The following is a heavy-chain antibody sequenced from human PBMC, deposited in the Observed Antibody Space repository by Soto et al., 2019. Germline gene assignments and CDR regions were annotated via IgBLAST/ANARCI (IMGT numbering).Heavy chain of an antibody. V-gene: IGHV3-48*03. D-gene: IGHD5-12*01. Sequence: GGSLRLSCAASGFTFSSYEMNWVRQAPGKGLEWVSYISSSGSTIYYADSVKGRFTISRDNAKNSLYLQMNSLRAEDTAVYYCARERDGYNRFDYWGQGTLVTVSS. CDR2: ISSSGSTI. J-gene: IGHJ4*02. CDR3: ARERDGYNRFDY. CDR1: GFTFSSYE.